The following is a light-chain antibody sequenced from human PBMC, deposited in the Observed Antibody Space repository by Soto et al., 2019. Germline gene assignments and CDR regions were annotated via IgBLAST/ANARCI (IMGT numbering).Light chain of an antibody. V-gene: IGLV2-14*01. J-gene: IGLJ1*01. Sequence: QSALTQPASVSGSPGQSITISCTGTTSDIGGYNYVSWYQQYPGKAPKLLIYEVNNRPSGVSDRFSGSKSGNVASLTISWLQAEDEADYYCSSYTSSSTYVFGTGTKLTVL. CDR1: TSDIGGYNY. CDR3: SSYTSSSTYV. CDR2: EVN.